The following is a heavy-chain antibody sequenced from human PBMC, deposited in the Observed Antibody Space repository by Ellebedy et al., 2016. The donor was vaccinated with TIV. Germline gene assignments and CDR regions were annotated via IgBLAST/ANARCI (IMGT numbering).Heavy chain of an antibody. Sequence: GESLKISXAASGFTFSSYAMHWVRQAPGKGLEWVAVISYDGSNKYYADSVKGRFTISRDNSKNTLYLQMNSLRAEDTAVYYCWGYSSGWEARDLDYWGQGTLVTVSS. CDR3: WGYSSGWEARDLDY. V-gene: IGHV3-30-3*01. D-gene: IGHD6-19*01. CDR1: GFTFSSYA. J-gene: IGHJ4*02. CDR2: ISYDGSNK.